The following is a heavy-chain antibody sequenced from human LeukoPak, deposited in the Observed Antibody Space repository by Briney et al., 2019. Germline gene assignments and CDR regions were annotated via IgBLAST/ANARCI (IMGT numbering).Heavy chain of an antibody. J-gene: IGHJ4*02. CDR1: GYTFTGYY. V-gene: IGHV1-2*02. D-gene: IGHD5-18*01. CDR2: INPNSGGT. CDR3: ARDQYSYGPFDY. Sequence: ASVKVSCKASGYTFTGYYMHWVRQAPGQGLEWMGWINPNSGGTNYAQKFQGRVTITRDTSISTAYMELSRLRSDDTAVYYCARDQYSYGPFDYWGQGTLVTVSS.